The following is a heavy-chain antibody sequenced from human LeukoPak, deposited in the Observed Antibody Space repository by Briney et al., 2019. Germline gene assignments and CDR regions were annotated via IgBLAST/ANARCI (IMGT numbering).Heavy chain of an antibody. J-gene: IGHJ4*02. CDR3: ARDGQNDCGGDSGFDS. CDR2: INPSDGST. D-gene: IGHD4-23*01. Sequence: ASVKVSCKASGYTFTNYFLNWVRQAPGQGLKWMGLINPSDGSTNYAQKFQDRVTVTRDRSTSTVYMEVSSLRSEETAVYYCARDGQNDCGGDSGFDSWGQGTLVTVSS. CDR1: GYTFTNYF. V-gene: IGHV1-46*01.